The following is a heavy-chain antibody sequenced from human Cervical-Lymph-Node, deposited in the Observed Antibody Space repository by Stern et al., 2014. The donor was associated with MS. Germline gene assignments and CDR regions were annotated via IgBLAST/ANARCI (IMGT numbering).Heavy chain of an antibody. D-gene: IGHD2-8*02. J-gene: IGHJ4*02. CDR1: GDSISSYTHY. CDR3: AKHACTGAACPFDL. CDR2: VFYGGPP. V-gene: IGHV4-39*01. Sequence: QVQLQESGPGLVKPSETLSLTCAVSGDSISSYTHYWAWIRQRPGKGLGWIGSVFYGGPPYYTPPLKGRVTIPVDTSKNHFPLGLTSVTAADTAVYYCAKHACTGAACPFDLWGQGTLVTVSS.